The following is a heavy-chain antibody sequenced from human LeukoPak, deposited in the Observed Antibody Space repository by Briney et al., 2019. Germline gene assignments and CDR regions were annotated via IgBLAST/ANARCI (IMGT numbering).Heavy chain of an antibody. J-gene: IGHJ6*02. CDR1: GFTFSSYW. Sequence: PGGSLRLSCEASGFTFSSYWMTWVRQAPGKGLEWVANIRQDGSEKFYVDSVKGRFTISRDNSKNTLYLQMNSLRAEDTAVYYCARDLGGIVATIAYYYGMDVWGQGTTVTVSS. CDR2: IRQDGSEK. CDR3: ARDLGGIVATIAYYYGMDV. D-gene: IGHD5-12*01. V-gene: IGHV3-7*01.